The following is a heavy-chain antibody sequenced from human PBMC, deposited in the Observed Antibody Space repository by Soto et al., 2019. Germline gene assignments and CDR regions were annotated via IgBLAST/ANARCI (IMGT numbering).Heavy chain of an antibody. V-gene: IGHV1-69*01. Sequence: QVQLVQSGAEVKKPGSSVNVSCKASGGTFSSYAISWVRQAPGQGLEWMGGIIPIFGTANYGQKFHGRVTIAADESTRTAYMELSSLRSEDTTVYYCARARWEATLGTYYGLDVWGQGTTVTVSS. CDR2: IIPIFGTA. J-gene: IGHJ6*02. CDR1: GGTFSSYA. CDR3: ARARWEATLGTYYGLDV. D-gene: IGHD1-26*01.